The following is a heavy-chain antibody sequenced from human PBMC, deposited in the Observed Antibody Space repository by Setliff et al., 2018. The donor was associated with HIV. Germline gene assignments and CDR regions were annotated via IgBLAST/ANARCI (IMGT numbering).Heavy chain of an antibody. V-gene: IGHV4-39*01. Sequence: SETLSLTCAASGVSVNNDDDYWGWIRQPPGKGLEWIAIIHQSGTAHKRPSLKSRVTISIDTSENLFSLKLSGVTAADTAIYYCARQVGEGKWYLDSWGHGTLVTVSS. CDR2: IHQSGTA. CDR3: ARQVGEGKWYLDS. CDR1: GVSVNNDDDY. D-gene: IGHD1-26*01. J-gene: IGHJ4*01.